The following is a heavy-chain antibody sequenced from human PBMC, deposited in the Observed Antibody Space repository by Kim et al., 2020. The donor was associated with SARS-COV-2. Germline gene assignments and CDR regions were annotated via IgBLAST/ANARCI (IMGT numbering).Heavy chain of an antibody. CDR1: GFTFSNYG. J-gene: IGHJ4*02. Sequence: GGSLRLSCAASGFTFSNYGMSWVRQAPGKGLEWVSSISGGGGTTYHGDSVKGRFTISRDNSKNTLYLQMNSLRAEDTAVYYCAKGAIAATKHFDYWGQGTLVTFSS. D-gene: IGHD2-21*01. CDR3: AKGAIAATKHFDY. CDR2: ISGGGGTT. V-gene: IGHV3-23*01.